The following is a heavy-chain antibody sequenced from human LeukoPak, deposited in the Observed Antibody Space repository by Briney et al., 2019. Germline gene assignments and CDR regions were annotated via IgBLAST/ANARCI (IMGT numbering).Heavy chain of an antibody. D-gene: IGHD1-26*01. V-gene: IGHV3-20*01. J-gene: IGHJ3*02. Sequence: PGGSLRLSCAASGFTFDDYGMSWVRQAPGKGLEWVSGINWNGGSTGYADSVKGRFTISRDNAKNSLYLQMNSLRAEDTALYHCARDRGQWELRDDAFDIWGQGTMVTVSS. CDR1: GFTFDDYG. CDR2: INWNGGST. CDR3: ARDRGQWELRDDAFDI.